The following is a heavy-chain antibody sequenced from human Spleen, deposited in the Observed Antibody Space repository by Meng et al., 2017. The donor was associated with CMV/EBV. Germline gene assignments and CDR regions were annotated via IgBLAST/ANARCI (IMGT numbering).Heavy chain of an antibody. J-gene: IGHJ4*02. V-gene: IGHV4-34*01. Sequence: SETLSLTCAVYGGSFSGYYWSWIRQPPGKGLEWIGEINHSGSTNYNPSLKSRVTISVDTSKNQFSLKLSSVTAADTAVYYCARSAAAGTYFDYWGQGTLVTVSS. CDR1: GGSFSGYY. CDR3: ARSAAAGTYFDY. D-gene: IGHD6-13*01. CDR2: INHSGST.